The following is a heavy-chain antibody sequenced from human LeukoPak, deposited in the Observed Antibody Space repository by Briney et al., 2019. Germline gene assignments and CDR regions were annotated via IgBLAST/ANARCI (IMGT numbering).Heavy chain of an antibody. Sequence: PGGSLRLSCAASGFTFSSYGMHWVRQAPGKGLEWVAFIRYDGSNKYYADSVKGRLTISRDNSKNTLYLQMNSLRAEDTAVYYCAKDGDYGDYVSAFDIWGQGTMVTVSS. V-gene: IGHV3-30*02. CDR3: AKDGDYGDYVSAFDI. J-gene: IGHJ3*02. CDR2: IRYDGSNK. CDR1: GFTFSSYG. D-gene: IGHD4-17*01.